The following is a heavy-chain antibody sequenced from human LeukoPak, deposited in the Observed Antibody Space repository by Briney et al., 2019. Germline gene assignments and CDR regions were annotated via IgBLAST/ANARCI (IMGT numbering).Heavy chain of an antibody. D-gene: IGHD2-15*01. Sequence: ASETLSLTCAVYGGSSSGYYWSWIRQPPGKGLEWIGEINHSGSTNYNPSLKSRVTISVDTSKNQFSLKLSSVTAADTAVYYCARRGWSDYWGQGTLVTVSS. J-gene: IGHJ4*02. V-gene: IGHV4-34*01. CDR1: GGSSSGYY. CDR3: ARRGWSDY. CDR2: INHSGST.